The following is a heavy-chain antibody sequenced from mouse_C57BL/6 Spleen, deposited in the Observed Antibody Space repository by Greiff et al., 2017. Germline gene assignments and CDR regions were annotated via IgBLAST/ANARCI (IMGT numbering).Heavy chain of an antibody. D-gene: IGHD2-5*01. CDR2: IYPGDGDT. J-gene: IGHJ4*01. CDR1: GYAFSSYW. V-gene: IGHV1-80*01. Sequence: QVQLQQSGAELVKPGASVKISCKASGYAFSSYWMNWVKQRPGKGLEWIGQIYPGDGDTNYNGKFKGKATLTADKSSSTAYMQLSSLTSEDAAVYFCARTYYSNYVNYAMDYWGQGTSVTVSS. CDR3: ARTYYSNYVNYAMDY.